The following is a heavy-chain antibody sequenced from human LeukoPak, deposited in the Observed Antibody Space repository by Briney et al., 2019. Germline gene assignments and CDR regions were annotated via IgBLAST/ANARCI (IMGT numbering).Heavy chain of an antibody. CDR1: GFTFSSYA. V-gene: IGHV3-23*01. Sequence: GGSLRLSCAASGFTFSSYAMSWVRQAPGKGLEWVSAISGSGGSTYYADSVKGRFTISRDNSKNTLYLQMNSLRAEDTALYYCAKGQLRDSSGYHYAFDYWGQGTLVTVSS. CDR2: ISGSGGST. J-gene: IGHJ4*02. D-gene: IGHD3-22*01. CDR3: AKGQLRDSSGYHYAFDY.